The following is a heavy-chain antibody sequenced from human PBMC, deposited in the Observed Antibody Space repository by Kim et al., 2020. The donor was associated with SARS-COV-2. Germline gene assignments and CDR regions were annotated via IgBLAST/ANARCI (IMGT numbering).Heavy chain of an antibody. CDR2: ISWNSGSI. V-gene: IGHV3-9*01. D-gene: IGHD3-10*01. Sequence: GGSLRLSCAASGFTFDDYSMHWVRQAPGKGLEWVSGISWNSGSISYADSVKGRFTISRDNAKNSLYLQMNSLRAEDTALYYCAKGRELWFGECLEYWGQG. CDR3: AKGRELWFGECLEY. CDR1: GFTFDDYS. J-gene: IGHJ4*02.